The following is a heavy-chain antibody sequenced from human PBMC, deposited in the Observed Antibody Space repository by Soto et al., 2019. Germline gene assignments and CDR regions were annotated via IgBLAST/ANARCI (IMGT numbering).Heavy chain of an antibody. CDR3: AIYSSGWYPLDY. Sequence: TGGSLRLSCAASGFTFSSYGMHWVRQAPGKGLEWVAVISYDGSNKYYADSVKGRFTISRDNSKYTLYLQMNSLRAEDTAVYYCAIYSSGWYPLDYWGQGTLVTVSS. D-gene: IGHD6-19*01. J-gene: IGHJ4*02. V-gene: IGHV3-30*03. CDR2: ISYDGSNK. CDR1: GFTFSSYG.